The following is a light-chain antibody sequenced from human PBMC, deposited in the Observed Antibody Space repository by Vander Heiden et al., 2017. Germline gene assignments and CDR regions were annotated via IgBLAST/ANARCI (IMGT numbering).Light chain of an antibody. J-gene: IGLJ1*01. CDR2: DVS. Sequence: QSAPTQPASVSGSPGQSLTISCTGTSRDVGGYNHVSWYQRHPGKPPKLMIYDVSNRPSGVSDRFSGSKSGTTAFLTISGLQAEDDAEYYCTSYTTSSTQVFGTGTKVTVL. CDR1: SRDVGGYNH. V-gene: IGLV2-14*03. CDR3: TSYTTSSTQV.